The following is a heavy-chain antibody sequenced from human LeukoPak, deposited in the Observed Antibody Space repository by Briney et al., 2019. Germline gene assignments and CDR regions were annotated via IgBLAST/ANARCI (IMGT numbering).Heavy chain of an antibody. CDR3: ARDQAGFDP. CDR1: GFTFSSYW. J-gene: IGHJ5*02. V-gene: IGHV3-74*01. CDR2: INSDGSTT. Sequence: PGGSLRLSCAASGFTFSSYWMPWVRQAPGKGLVWVSRINSDGSTTYYADSVKGRFTISRDNAKNSLFLQMNSLRAEDTAVYYCARDQAGFDPWGRGTRVTVSS.